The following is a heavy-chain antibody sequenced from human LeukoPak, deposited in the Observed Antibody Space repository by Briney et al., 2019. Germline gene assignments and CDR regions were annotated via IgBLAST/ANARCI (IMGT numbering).Heavy chain of an antibody. Sequence: GGSLRLSCAASGFTFSTYAMNWVRPAHGKGLEWASTISGSGSSTYYADSVEGRFTISRDNSNNTLHLEMNSLRAEDTAIYYCAISRGGDYIYDAFDIWGQGTVVTVSS. J-gene: IGHJ3*02. D-gene: IGHD3-16*01. V-gene: IGHV3-23*01. CDR3: AISRGGDYIYDAFDI. CDR2: ISGSGSST. CDR1: GFTFSTYA.